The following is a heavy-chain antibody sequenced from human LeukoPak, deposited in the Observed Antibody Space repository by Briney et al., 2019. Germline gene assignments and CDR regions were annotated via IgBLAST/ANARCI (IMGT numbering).Heavy chain of an antibody. CDR3: AKDYLPYYDILTGYQF. CDR2: ICGSGGST. V-gene: IGHV3-23*01. CDR1: GFTFSSFA. J-gene: IGHJ4*02. D-gene: IGHD3-9*01. Sequence: GGSLRLSCAASGFTFSSFAMSCVRGAPGKGLEWVSAICGSGGSTFYAVSVKGRFTISRDNSKNTLYLQINSLGAEDTAVYYCAKDYLPYYDILTGYQFWGQGTLVTVSS.